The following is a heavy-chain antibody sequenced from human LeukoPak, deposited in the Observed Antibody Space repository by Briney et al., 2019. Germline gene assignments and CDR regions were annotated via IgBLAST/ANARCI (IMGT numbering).Heavy chain of an antibody. CDR3: ASEVASSSWPFDY. CDR1: GGSISSGGYY. Sequence: SQTLSLTCTVSGGSISSGGYYWSWIRQPPGKGLEWIGEINHSGSTNYSPSLKSRVTISIDTSKKQLSLNLSSVTAADTAVYYCASEVASSSWPFDYWGQGTLITVSS. V-gene: IGHV4-30-2*01. J-gene: IGHJ4*02. D-gene: IGHD6-13*01. CDR2: INHSGST.